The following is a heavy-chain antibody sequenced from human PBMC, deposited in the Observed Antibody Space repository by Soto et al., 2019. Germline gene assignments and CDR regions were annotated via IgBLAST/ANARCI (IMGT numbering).Heavy chain of an antibody. Sequence: WTWIRQAPGTGLEYIGYIFYTGVTNYNPSLSSRSTISLDTSKNHFSLKLNSMTAADTAVYYCVRVLDSSWYADLWGRGTLVTVSS. CDR2: IFYTGVT. J-gene: IGHJ2*01. D-gene: IGHD3-22*01. CDR3: VRVLDSSWYADL. V-gene: IGHV4-61*03.